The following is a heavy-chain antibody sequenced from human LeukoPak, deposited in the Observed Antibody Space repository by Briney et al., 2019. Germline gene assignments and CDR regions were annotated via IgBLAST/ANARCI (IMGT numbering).Heavy chain of an antibody. V-gene: IGHV4-38-2*02. D-gene: IGHD2-21*01. CDR3: AREEGNSLPSPFDY. Sequence: PSETLSLTCTVSGYSISSGYYWDWIRQSPGKGLEWIGSIHHSGSTYYNASLKSRITISIDTSKNQFSLNLRSVTAADTAVYYCAREEGNSLPSPFDYWGQGTLVTVSS. CDR2: IHHSGST. CDR1: GYSISSGYY. J-gene: IGHJ4*02.